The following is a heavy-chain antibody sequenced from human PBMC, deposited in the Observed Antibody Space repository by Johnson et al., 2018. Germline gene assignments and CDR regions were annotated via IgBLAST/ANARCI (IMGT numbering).Heavy chain of an antibody. J-gene: IGHJ6*03. V-gene: IGHV3-21*01. Sequence: VQLVESGGGLVKPGGSLRLSCAASGFTFSSNSMNWVRQAPGKGLEWVSFISSSSSYIYYADSGKGRFTISIDNAKNSLYLQMSSLRADDRAVYYCARDCSGGACSYRYYMDVWGKGTTVTVSS. D-gene: IGHD2-15*01. CDR3: ARDCSGGACSYRYYMDV. CDR1: GFTFSSNS. CDR2: ISSSSSYI.